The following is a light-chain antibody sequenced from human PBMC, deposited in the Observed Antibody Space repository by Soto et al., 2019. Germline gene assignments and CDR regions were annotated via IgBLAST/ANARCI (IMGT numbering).Light chain of an antibody. CDR2: DAS. J-gene: IGKJ5*01. Sequence: DFQMTQSPSTLSASVGDKVTMTCRASQSIGSWLAWYQQKPGKAPKVLIYDASSLESGVPSRFSGSGSGTEITLTISNLQPDEFATYYLQKYKRYFRQGTRPENK. CDR3: QKYKRY. CDR1: QSIGSW. V-gene: IGKV1-5*01.